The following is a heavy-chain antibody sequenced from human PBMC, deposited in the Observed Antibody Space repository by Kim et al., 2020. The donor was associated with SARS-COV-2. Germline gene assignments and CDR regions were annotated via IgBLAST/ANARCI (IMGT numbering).Heavy chain of an antibody. CDR3: TRVGDSGYEGDAFDI. D-gene: IGHD5-12*01. Sequence: ASVKGRFTISRDDSKSIAYLHMNSLKTEDTAVYYCTRVGDSGYEGDAFDIWGQGTMVTVSS. V-gene: IGHV3-49*02. J-gene: IGHJ3*02.